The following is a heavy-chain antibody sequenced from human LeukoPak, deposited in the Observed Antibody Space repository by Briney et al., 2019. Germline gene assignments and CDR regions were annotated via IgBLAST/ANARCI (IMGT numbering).Heavy chain of an antibody. Sequence: GASVKVSCKASGYTFTNYAMHWVRQAPGQRLEWMGWLNAGNGDTKYSQDFQGRVTFTRDTSASAAYMDLSNLRSEDMAVYYCARSFTGYYYMDVWGKGTTVTVSS. CDR3: ARSFTGYYYMDV. J-gene: IGHJ6*03. CDR2: LNAGNGDT. CDR1: GYTFTNYA. V-gene: IGHV1-3*03. D-gene: IGHD3-3*02.